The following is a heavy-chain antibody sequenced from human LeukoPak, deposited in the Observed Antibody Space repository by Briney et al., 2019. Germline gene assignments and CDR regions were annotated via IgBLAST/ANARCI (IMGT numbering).Heavy chain of an antibody. J-gene: IGHJ3*02. V-gene: IGHV5-51*01. CDR3: ARQLGSTGAFDI. CDR1: GYSFSIYW. Sequence: GESLKISCKGSGYSFSIYWIAWVRQMPGKGLEWMGIFYPGDSDTIYNPSFQGQVTISADRSISTAYLQWSSLEASDTAMYYCARQLGSTGAFDIWGQGTMVTVSS. D-gene: IGHD1-1*01. CDR2: FYPGDSDT.